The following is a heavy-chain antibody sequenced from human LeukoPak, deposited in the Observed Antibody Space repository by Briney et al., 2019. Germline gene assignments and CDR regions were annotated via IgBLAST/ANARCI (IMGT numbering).Heavy chain of an antibody. CDR3: AKEQLWFDY. J-gene: IGHJ5*01. D-gene: IGHD5-18*01. Sequence: GGSLRLSCAASGFTFSTFWMHWVRQAPGKGLVWVSRINHDGSSTNYADSVKGRFTISRDNSKNTLYLQMNSLRAEDTAVYYCAKEQLWFDYWAREPWSPSPQ. CDR1: GFTFSTFW. V-gene: IGHV3-74*01. CDR2: INHDGSST.